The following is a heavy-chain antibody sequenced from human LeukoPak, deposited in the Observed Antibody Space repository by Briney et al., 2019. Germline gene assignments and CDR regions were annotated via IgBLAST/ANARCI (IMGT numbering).Heavy chain of an antibody. CDR2: IRYDGSNK. J-gene: IGHJ3*02. CDR1: GFTFSSYG. D-gene: IGHD3-22*01. Sequence: GGSLRLSCAASGFTFSSYGMHWVRQAPGKGLEWVAFIRYDGSNKYYADSVKGRFTISRDNSKNTLYLQMNSLRAEDTAVYYCAKDWRGYYYDSSATLGAFDIWGQGTMVTVSS. CDR3: AKDWRGYYYDSSATLGAFDI. V-gene: IGHV3-30*02.